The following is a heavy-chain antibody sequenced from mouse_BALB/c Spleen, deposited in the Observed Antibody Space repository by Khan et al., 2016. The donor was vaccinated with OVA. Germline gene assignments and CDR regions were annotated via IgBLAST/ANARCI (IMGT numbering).Heavy chain of an antibody. CDR3: ARNFYYYGSRNAMDY. Sequence: VQLKQSGPGLVQPSQSLSITCTVSGFSLTSYGVHWVRQSPGKGLEWLGVIWSGGSTDYNAAFISRLSISKDNSKSQVFFKMNSLQANDTAIYYCARNFYYYGSRNAMDYWGQGTSVTVSS. D-gene: IGHD1-1*01. CDR1: GFSLTSYG. V-gene: IGHV2-2*02. J-gene: IGHJ4*01. CDR2: IWSGGST.